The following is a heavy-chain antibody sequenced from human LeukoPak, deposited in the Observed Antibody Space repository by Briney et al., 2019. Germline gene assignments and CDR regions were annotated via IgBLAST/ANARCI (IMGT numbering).Heavy chain of an antibody. V-gene: IGHV3-11*04. J-gene: IGHJ5*02. Sequence: GGSLRLSCAASGFTFSDYYMSWIRQAPGKGLEWVSYISSSGSTIYYADSVKGRFTISRDNAKNSLYLQMNSLRAEDTAVYHCAKIPTGAGLWWSDPWGQGTLVTVSS. D-gene: IGHD1-1*01. CDR1: GFTFSDYY. CDR3: AKIPTGAGLWWSDP. CDR2: ISSSGSTI.